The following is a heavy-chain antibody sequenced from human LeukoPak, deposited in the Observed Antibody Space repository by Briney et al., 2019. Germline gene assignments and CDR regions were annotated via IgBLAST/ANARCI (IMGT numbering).Heavy chain of an antibody. CDR1: GFTFSSYS. CDR2: IYYSGST. D-gene: IGHD3-10*01. CDR3: ARGPFITMVRGVIILDY. V-gene: IGHV4-39*07. J-gene: IGHJ4*02. Sequence: GSLRLSCAASGFTFSSYSMNWVRQAPGKGLEWIGSIYYSGSTYYNPSLKSRVTISVDTSKNQFSLKLSSVTAADTAVYYCARGPFITMVRGVIILDYWGQGTLVTVSS.